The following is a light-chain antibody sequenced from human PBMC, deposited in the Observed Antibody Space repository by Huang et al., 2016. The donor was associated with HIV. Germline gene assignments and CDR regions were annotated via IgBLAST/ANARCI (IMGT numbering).Light chain of an antibody. CDR1: ASANIN. CDR2: CAS. J-gene: IGKJ4*01. CDR3: QQYITWPPLT. Sequence: EIVMTQSPATLSVSPGERATLSCRASASANINLAWYHQKPGQAPRLLISCASNRATGVTARFSGRRSGTDFTLTISSLQSEDFAVYFCQQYITWPPLTFGGGTKVEIK. V-gene: IGKV3-15*01.